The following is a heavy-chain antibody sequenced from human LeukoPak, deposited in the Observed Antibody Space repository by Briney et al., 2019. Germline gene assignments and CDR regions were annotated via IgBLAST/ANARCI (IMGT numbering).Heavy chain of an antibody. Sequence: GSLKISCAASGFTFSSYWMHWVRQVPGKGLVWVSRINSDGSSTSYADSVKGRFTISRDNAKNTLYVQMNSLRAEDTAVYYCSTGSGHAFDIWGRGTMVTVSS. CDR2: INSDGSST. V-gene: IGHV3-74*01. D-gene: IGHD3-10*01. CDR3: STGSGHAFDI. CDR1: GFTFSSYW. J-gene: IGHJ3*02.